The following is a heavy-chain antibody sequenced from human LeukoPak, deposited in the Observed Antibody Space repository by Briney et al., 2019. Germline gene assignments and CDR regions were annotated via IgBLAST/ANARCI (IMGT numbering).Heavy chain of an antibody. J-gene: IGHJ2*01. Sequence: GGSLRLSCAASGFTFSSYWMSWVRQAPGKGLEWVANIKQDGSEIYYVDSVKGRFTISRDNAKNSLYLQMNSLRAEDTAVYYCARDMGRERTTAWYFDLWGRGTLVTVSS. D-gene: IGHD3-10*01. CDR3: ARDMGRERTTAWYFDL. V-gene: IGHV3-7*01. CDR2: IKQDGSEI. CDR1: GFTFSSYW.